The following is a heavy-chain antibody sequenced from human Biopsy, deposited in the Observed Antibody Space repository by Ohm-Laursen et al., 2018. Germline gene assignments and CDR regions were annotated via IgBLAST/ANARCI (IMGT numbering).Heavy chain of an antibody. J-gene: IGHJ2*01. D-gene: IGHD3-9*01. CDR1: GASVKTSGYF. CDR3: VREPKTGTAEAWYFDL. Sequence: TLSLTCSVSGASVKTSGYFWAWIRQRPGKGLEWIGYISYNERTHYNPSLTSRLAISFDTSSNRISLQLRSVSVADTAVYYCVREPKTGTAEAWYFDLWGRGSPVTVSS. CDR2: ISYNERT. V-gene: IGHV4-31*03.